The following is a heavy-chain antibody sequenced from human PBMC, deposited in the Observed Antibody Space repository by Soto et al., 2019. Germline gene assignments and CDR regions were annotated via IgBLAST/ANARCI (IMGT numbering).Heavy chain of an antibody. Sequence: SETLSLTCTVSGGSISSYYWSWIRQPPGKGLEWIGYIYYSGSTNYNPSLKSRVTISVDTSKNQFSLKLSSVTAADTAVYYCARRYGWAKDYYYYYMDVWGKGSKVTVSS. CDR2: IYYSGST. V-gene: IGHV4-59*08. CDR1: GGSISSYY. CDR3: ARRYGWAKDYYYYYMDV. J-gene: IGHJ6*03. D-gene: IGHD3-16*01.